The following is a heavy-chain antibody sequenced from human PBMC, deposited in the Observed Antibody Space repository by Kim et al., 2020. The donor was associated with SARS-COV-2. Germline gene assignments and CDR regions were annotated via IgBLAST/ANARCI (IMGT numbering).Heavy chain of an antibody. J-gene: IGHJ4*02. D-gene: IGHD6-13*01. CDR2: ISYDGSNK. CDR3: ARSPSSWYFSVRGLFDY. V-gene: IGHV3-30*04. CDR1: GFTFSSYA. Sequence: GGSLRLSCAASGFTFSSYAMHWVRQAPGKGLEWVAVISYDGSNKYYADSVKGRFTISRDNSKNTLYLQMNSLRAEDTAVYYCARSPSSWYFSVRGLFDYWGQGTLVTVSS.